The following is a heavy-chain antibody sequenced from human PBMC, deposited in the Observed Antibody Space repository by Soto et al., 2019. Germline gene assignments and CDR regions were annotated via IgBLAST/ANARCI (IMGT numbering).Heavy chain of an antibody. D-gene: IGHD4-4*01. CDR1: GFTFSTYA. Sequence: EVQLLESGGGLVQPGGSLRLSCAASGFTFSTYAMSWVRQAPGKGLEWVSYISSSGSTIYYADSVKGRFTISRDNAKNSLYLQMNSLRAEDTAVYYCARDRATVTGERFDYWGQGTLVTVSS. CDR2: ISSSGSTI. J-gene: IGHJ4*02. V-gene: IGHV3-48*04. CDR3: ARDRATVTGERFDY.